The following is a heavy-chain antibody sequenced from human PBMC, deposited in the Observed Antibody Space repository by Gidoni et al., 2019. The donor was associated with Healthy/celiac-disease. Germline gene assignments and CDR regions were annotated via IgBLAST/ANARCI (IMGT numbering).Heavy chain of an antibody. J-gene: IGHJ6*02. CDR1: GFTFSSYW. CDR2: IKQDGSEK. D-gene: IGHD3-3*01. V-gene: IGHV3-7*01. CDR3: ARDPIRITIFGVVPEDYGMDV. Sequence: EVQLVESGGGLVQPGGSLSLSCAASGFTFSSYWMSWVRQAPGKGLEWVANIKQDGSEKYYVDAVKGRFTISRDNAKNSLYLQMNSLRAEDTAVYYCARDPIRITIFGVVPEDYGMDVWGQGTTVTVSS.